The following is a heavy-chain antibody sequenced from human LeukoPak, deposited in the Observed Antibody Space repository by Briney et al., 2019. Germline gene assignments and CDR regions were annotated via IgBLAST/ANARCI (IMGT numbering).Heavy chain of an antibody. D-gene: IGHD5-18*01. CDR1: GGSISSSGYY. Sequence: SETLSLTCTVSGGSISSSGYYWGWIRQPPEKGLEWIGTIYYSGSTSYNPSLKSRVTTSVDTSKNQFSLKLSSVTAADTAVYYCAGHFNGYSYGPIDYWGQGTLVTVSS. CDR3: AGHFNGYSYGPIDY. V-gene: IGHV4-39*01. CDR2: IYYSGST. J-gene: IGHJ4*02.